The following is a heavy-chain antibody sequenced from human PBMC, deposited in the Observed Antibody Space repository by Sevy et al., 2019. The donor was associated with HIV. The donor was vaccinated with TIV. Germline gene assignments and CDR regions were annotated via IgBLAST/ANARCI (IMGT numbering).Heavy chain of an antibody. V-gene: IGHV3-21*01. J-gene: IGHJ3*02. Sequence: GGSLRLSCVASGFTFSSYSMNWVRQAPGKGLEWVSSISRSSFYMYYSDSVRGRFSISRDNAKSSLFLQVNSLRAEDTDVYYWARDEGNSGFDAFEIWGQGTVVTVSS. D-gene: IGHD5-12*01. CDR3: ARDEGNSGFDAFEI. CDR1: GFTFSSYS. CDR2: ISRSSFYM.